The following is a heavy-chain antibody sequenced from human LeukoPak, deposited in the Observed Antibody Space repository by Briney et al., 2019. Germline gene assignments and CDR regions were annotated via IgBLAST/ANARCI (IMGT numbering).Heavy chain of an antibody. CDR2: IYYSGST. V-gene: IGHV4-59*01. D-gene: IGHD5-18*01. CDR3: ARGSLGGRGYSYGYFDY. CDR1: GGSISSYY. Sequence: ASETLSLTCTVSGGSISSYYWSWLRQPPGKGLEWIGYIYYSGSTNYNPSLKSRVTISVDTSKNQFSLKLSSVTAADTAVYYCARGSLGGRGYSYGYFDYWGQGTLVTVSS. J-gene: IGHJ4*02.